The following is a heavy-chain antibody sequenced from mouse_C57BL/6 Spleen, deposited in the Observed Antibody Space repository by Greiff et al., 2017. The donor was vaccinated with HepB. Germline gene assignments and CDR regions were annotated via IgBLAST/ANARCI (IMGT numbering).Heavy chain of an antibody. J-gene: IGHJ3*01. CDR1: GYTFTDYY. CDR2: INPNNGGT. Sequence: VQLHQSGPELVKPGASVKISCKASGYTFTDYYMNWVQQSHGKSLEWIGDINPNNGGTSYNQKFKGKATLTVDKSSSTAYIELRSLTSEDSAVYYCARGLYDGYYKAWFAYWGQGTLVTVSA. D-gene: IGHD2-3*01. V-gene: IGHV1-26*01. CDR3: ARGLYDGYYKAWFAY.